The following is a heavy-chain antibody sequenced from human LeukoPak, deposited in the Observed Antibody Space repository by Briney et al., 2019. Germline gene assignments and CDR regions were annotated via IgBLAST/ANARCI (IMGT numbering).Heavy chain of an antibody. D-gene: IGHD3-10*01. CDR1: GGSISSHY. CDR3: ARGYYSYDL. Sequence: SETLSLTCTVSGGSISSHYWSWIRQPPGKGLEWIGYIYYSGSTNYNPSLKSRVTMSVDTSKNQFSLKLTSVTAADTAVYYCARGYYSYDLWGRGTLVTVSS. CDR2: IYYSGST. V-gene: IGHV4-59*11. J-gene: IGHJ2*01.